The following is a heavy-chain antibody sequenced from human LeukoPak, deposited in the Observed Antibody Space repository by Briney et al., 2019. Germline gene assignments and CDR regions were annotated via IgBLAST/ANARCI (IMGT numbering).Heavy chain of an antibody. CDR2: INPNSGGT. J-gene: IGHJ4*02. V-gene: IGHV1-2*02. CDR3: ARSMDILNKFEY. Sequence: ASVKVSCKASGGTFSSYAISWVRQAPGQGLGWMGRINPNSGGTYYAQKFQGRVTMTWDTSISTAYMELSRLRSDDTAIYYCARSMDILNKFEYWGQGTLVTVSS. CDR1: GGTFSSYA. D-gene: IGHD2-2*03.